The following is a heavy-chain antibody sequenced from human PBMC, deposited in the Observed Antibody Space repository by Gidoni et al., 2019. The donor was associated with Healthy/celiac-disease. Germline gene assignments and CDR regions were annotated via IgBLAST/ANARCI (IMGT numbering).Heavy chain of an antibody. J-gene: IGHJ2*01. D-gene: IGHD3-22*01. CDR1: GFTFSSYW. Sequence: EVQLVESGGGLVQPGGSLRLSCAASGFTFSSYWMHWVRQAPGKGLVWVSRINSDGSSTTYADSVKGRFTISRDNAKNTLYLQRNSLRAEDTAVYYCARDKWYYDSSGPLRYFDLWGRGTLVTVSS. CDR2: INSDGSST. CDR3: ARDKWYYDSSGPLRYFDL. V-gene: IGHV3-74*01.